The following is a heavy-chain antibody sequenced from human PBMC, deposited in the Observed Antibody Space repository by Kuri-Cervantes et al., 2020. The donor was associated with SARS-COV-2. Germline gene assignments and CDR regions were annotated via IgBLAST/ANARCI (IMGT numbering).Heavy chain of an antibody. V-gene: IGHV3-21*04. Sequence: GGSLRLSCAASGFNHYTYYMNWVRQAPGKGLVWVSSISSSNTYIYYADSVKGRFTISRDDAKNSLYLQMNSLRDDDSAVYYCANVPSIVVVPAAVLLYYLGQGTLVTVSS. D-gene: IGHD2-2*01. CDR3: ANVPSIVVVPAAVLLYY. J-gene: IGHJ4*02. CDR1: GFNHYTYY. CDR2: ISSSNTYI.